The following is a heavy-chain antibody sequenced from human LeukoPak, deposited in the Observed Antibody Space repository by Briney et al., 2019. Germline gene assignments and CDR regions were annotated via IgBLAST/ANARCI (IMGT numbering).Heavy chain of an antibody. D-gene: IGHD3-16*01. CDR1: GYTFTSYG. J-gene: IGHJ3*02. V-gene: IGHV1-18*01. CDR3: AGGNPRLGDAFDI. Sequence: GASVTVSCKASGYTFTSYGISWVRQAPGQGLEWMGWISAYNGNTNYAQKFQGRVTMTRDTSISTAYMELSRLRSDDTAVYYCAGGNPRLGDAFDIWGQGTMVTVSS. CDR2: ISAYNGNT.